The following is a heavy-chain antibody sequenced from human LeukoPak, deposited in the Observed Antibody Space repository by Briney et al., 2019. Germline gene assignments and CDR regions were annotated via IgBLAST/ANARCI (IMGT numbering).Heavy chain of an antibody. CDR2: ISANNGDT. CDR1: GYTFTSYG. V-gene: IGHV1-18*01. CDR3: ARRSQCSSSTCSKGGGFDI. J-gene: IGHJ3*02. Sequence: ASVKVSSKASGYTFTSYGISWVRQAPGQGLEWMGWISANNGDTNYPQKVQGRVTMTTDTSTTTAYMELRSLRSDDTAVYYCARRSQCSSSTCSKGGGFDIWGQGTMVTVSS. D-gene: IGHD2-2*01.